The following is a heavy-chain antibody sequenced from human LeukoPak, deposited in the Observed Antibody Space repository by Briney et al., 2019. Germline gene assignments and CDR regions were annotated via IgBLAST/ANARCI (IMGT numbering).Heavy chain of an antibody. CDR3: ARLVQLYFTNTHDY. CDR1: GGSISSGGSF. V-gene: IGHV4-39*01. J-gene: IGHJ4*02. D-gene: IGHD5-18*01. CDR2: ISYTGST. Sequence: PSETLSLTCSVSGGSISSGGSFWGWIRQPPGKGLEWLGCISYTGSTFYNPSLMSRITISVDTSENQFSLKLISVTAADTSVYSCARLVQLYFTNTHDYWGQGTLVTVSS.